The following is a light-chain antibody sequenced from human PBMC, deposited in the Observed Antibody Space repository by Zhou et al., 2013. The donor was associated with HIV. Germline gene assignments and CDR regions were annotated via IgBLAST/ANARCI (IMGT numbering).Light chain of an antibody. J-gene: IGKJ5*01. CDR3: QQLISYPFT. CDR1: QGSSNY. V-gene: IGKV1-9*01. CDR2: AAS. Sequence: DIQLTQSPFFLSASVGDRVTISCRASQGSSNYVAWYQQKPGKAPKLLIYAASTLRSGVPSRFSGSVSGTEFTLTISSLQPEDFATYYCQQLISYPFTFGQGTQLXI.